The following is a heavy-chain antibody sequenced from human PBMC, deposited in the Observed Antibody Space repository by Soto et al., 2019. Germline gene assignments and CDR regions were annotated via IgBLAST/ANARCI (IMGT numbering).Heavy chain of an antibody. Sequence: GASVKVSCKASGYSLGNFGITWVRQAPGQGLEWMGWISAYTGNTNYAQKLQGRVTMTRETSTSTLYMELSSLRSEDTAVYYCARATRSGSPHFDHWGQGTLVTVSS. CDR2: ISAYTGNT. CDR1: GYSLGNFG. D-gene: IGHD5-12*01. V-gene: IGHV1-18*01. CDR3: ARATRSGSPHFDH. J-gene: IGHJ4*02.